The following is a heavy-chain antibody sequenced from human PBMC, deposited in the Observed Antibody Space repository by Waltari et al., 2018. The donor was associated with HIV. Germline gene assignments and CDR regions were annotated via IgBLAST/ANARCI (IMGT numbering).Heavy chain of an antibody. J-gene: IGHJ3*02. V-gene: IGHV1-2*02. Sequence: QVQLVQSGAEVKKPGASVTVSCKPSGYTLLDYYIHWVRQAPGQGLEWMGWINPDSGVTKSGQKFQGRVTMTRDTSISTVFLQLSGLRSDDTGVYYCARVGSSWNFGSHNFDIWGQGTMVTVSS. CDR1: GYTLLDYY. CDR2: INPDSGVT. D-gene: IGHD1-7*01. CDR3: ARVGSSWNFGSHNFDI.